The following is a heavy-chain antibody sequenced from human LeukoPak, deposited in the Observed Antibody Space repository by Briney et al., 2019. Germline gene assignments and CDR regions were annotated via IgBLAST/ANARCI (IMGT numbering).Heavy chain of an antibody. Sequence: SETLSLTCTVSDGFISSGNYHWSWIYQHPGKGLEWIGNIYNSGSTYYNPSLKRRVTISVDTSKNQFSLKMSSVTAADTAVYYCARDGGYNYDYWGQGTLVTVSS. CDR3: ARDGGYNYDY. J-gene: IGHJ4*02. V-gene: IGHV4-31*03. CDR1: DGFISSGNYH. D-gene: IGHD5-12*01. CDR2: IYNSGST.